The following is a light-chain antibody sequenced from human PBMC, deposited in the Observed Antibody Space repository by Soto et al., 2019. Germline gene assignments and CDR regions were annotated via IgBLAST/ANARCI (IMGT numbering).Light chain of an antibody. CDR2: DAS. V-gene: IGKV1-5*01. CDR1: QNIGSG. J-gene: IGKJ1*01. CDR3: QQYRSYWT. Sequence: DFQMTQSPATLSSSVGDRVTITCRASQNIGSGLAWLQQKPGKAPKLLIYDASSLESGVPRRFSGSGSGTEFTLTISSLQNYEFSSYYRQQYRSYWTFGQGTKVDNK.